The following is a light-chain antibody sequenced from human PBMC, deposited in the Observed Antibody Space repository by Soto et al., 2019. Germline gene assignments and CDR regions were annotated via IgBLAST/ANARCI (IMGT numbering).Light chain of an antibody. V-gene: IGKV1-39*01. CDR2: AAS. CDR3: QQSYITPYT. J-gene: IGKJ2*01. CDR1: QSISVH. Sequence: DIQMTQSPSSLSASVRDTVTITCRASQSISVHLNWYQQKPGEVPKLLIYAASNLHSGVPSRFSGSGSETDFALTISSLQPEDLATYYCQQSYITPYTFGQGTRLAIK.